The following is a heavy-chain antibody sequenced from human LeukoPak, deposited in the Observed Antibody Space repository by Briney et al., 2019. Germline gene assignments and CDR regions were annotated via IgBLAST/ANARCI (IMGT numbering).Heavy chain of an antibody. V-gene: IGHV3-49*03. CDR2: IRSKAYGGTT. D-gene: IGHD5-18*01. CDR3: TRDRPFELWLHYFDY. Sequence: PGGSLRLSCTASGFTFGDYAMSWFRQAPGKGLEWVGFIRSKAYGGTTEYAASVKGRFTISRDDSKSIAYLQMNSLKTEDTAVYYCTRDRPFELWLHYFDYWGQGTLVTVSS. J-gene: IGHJ4*02. CDR1: GFTFGDYA.